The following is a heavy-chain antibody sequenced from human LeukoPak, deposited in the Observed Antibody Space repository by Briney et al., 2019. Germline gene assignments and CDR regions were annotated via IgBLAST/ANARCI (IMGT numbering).Heavy chain of an antibody. V-gene: IGHV1-18*01. CDR3: ARADGSGSHSGFDY. Sequence: VASVKVSCKASGYTFTSYGISWVRQAPGQGLEWMGWISAYNGNTNYAQKLQGRVTMTTDTSTSTAYMELRSLRSDDTAVYYCARADGSGSHSGFDYWGQGTLVTVSS. CDR1: GYTFTSYG. CDR2: ISAYNGNT. D-gene: IGHD3-10*01. J-gene: IGHJ4*02.